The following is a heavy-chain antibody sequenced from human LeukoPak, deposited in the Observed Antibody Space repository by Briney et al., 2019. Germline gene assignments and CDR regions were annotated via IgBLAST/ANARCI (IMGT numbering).Heavy chain of an antibody. V-gene: IGHV4-34*01. CDR1: GFTFSNYA. CDR3: ARGNGWYYFYYFDY. Sequence: GSLRLSCSASGFTFSNYAMSWIRQPPGKGLEWIGEINHSGSTNYNPSLKSRVTISVDTSKNQFSLKLSSVTAADTAVYYCARGNGWYYFYYFDYWGQGTLVTVSS. D-gene: IGHD6-19*01. J-gene: IGHJ4*02. CDR2: INHSGST.